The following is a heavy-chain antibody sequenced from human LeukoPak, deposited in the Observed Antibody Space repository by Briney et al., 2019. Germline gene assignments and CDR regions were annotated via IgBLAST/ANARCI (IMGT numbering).Heavy chain of an antibody. Sequence: PGGSLGLSCAASGFTFSSYEMNWVRQAPGKGLEWVSYISSSGSTTYYAASVKGRFTISRDNAKNSLYLQMNSLRVEDTAVYYCASQKGRIAVAVDYWGQGTLVTVSP. J-gene: IGHJ4*02. D-gene: IGHD6-19*01. V-gene: IGHV3-48*03. CDR2: ISSSGSTT. CDR1: GFTFSSYE. CDR3: ASQKGRIAVAVDY.